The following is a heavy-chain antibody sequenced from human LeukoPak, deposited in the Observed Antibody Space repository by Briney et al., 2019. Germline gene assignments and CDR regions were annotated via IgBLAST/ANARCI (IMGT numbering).Heavy chain of an antibody. J-gene: IGHJ4*02. CDR1: GGTINSGDYF. D-gene: IGHD6-13*01. Sequence: SQILSLTCTASGGTINSGDYFWSWIRQAPGKGLEWIGCIYYSGTTYNNPSLKSRLILSVDTAKNQFSLRLSSVTVADTAVYYCARGPPEQQLVYWGQGTLVTVSS. CDR3: ARGPPEQQLVY. V-gene: IGHV4-30-4*08. CDR2: IYYSGTT.